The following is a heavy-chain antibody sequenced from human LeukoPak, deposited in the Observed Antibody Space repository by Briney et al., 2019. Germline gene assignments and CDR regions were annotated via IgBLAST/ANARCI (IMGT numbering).Heavy chain of an antibody. D-gene: IGHD5/OR15-5a*01. CDR2: IKQDGSEK. J-gene: IGHJ4*02. V-gene: IGHV3-7*01. Sequence: GGSLRLSCAASGFTFSSYLMSWVRQAPGKGLEWVANIKQDGSEKYYVDSVKGRFTISRDNAKNSLYLQMNSLRAEDTAVYYCARNPLRELYIDYWGQGTLVTVSS. CDR3: ARNPLRELYIDY. CDR1: GFTFSSYL.